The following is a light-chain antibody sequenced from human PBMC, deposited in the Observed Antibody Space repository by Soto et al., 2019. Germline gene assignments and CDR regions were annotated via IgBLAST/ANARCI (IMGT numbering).Light chain of an antibody. Sequence: DIVLTQSPATLSLSPGDRATLSCRASQSVGTSLAWYKQQPGQAPRLLIHDAAHRASGIPERFSGSGSGTAFSLSVSSLEPDDFAVYYCQHRSSWPRSFGRGTKVDIK. J-gene: IGKJ1*01. CDR3: QHRSSWPRS. CDR2: DAA. CDR1: QSVGTS. V-gene: IGKV3-11*01.